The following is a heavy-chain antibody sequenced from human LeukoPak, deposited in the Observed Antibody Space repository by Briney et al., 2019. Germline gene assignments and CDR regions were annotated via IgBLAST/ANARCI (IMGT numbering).Heavy chain of an antibody. CDR2: IIPIFGTA. V-gene: IGHV1-69*13. CDR1: GGTFSSYA. Sequence: EASVEVSCKASGGTFSSYAISWVRQAPGQGLEWMGGIIPIFGTANYAQKFQGRVTITADESTSTAYMELSSLRSEDTAVYYCARDLGGSCSSTSCYDGDAFDIWGQGTMVTVSS. CDR3: ARDLGGSCSSTSCYDGDAFDI. J-gene: IGHJ3*02. D-gene: IGHD2-2*01.